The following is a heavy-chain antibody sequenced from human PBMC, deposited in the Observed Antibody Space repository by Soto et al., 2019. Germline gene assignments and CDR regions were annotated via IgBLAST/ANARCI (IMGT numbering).Heavy chain of an antibody. V-gene: IGHV4-30-2*03. CDR3: ASPKIAFYNWFDP. CDR2: IYYSGST. CDR1: GGSISSGGYS. Sequence: PSETLSLTCAVSGGSISSGGYSWSWIRQPPGKGLEWIGCIYYSGSTYYNPSLKSRVTISVDTSKNQFSLKLSSVTAADTAVYYCASPKIAFYNWFDPWGQGTLVTVSS. J-gene: IGHJ5*02. D-gene: IGHD3-3*02.